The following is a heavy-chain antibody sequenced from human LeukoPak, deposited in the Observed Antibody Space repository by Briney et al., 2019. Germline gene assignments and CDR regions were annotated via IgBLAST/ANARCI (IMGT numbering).Heavy chain of an antibody. Sequence: PGGSLRLSCVASGFPFSSYWMTWVRQAPGKGLEWVANIKQDGSKKSYVDSVKGRFTISRDNAKNSLYLQMNSLRDEDTAVYYCATSGNYYLKYWGQGTLVTVSS. CDR1: GFPFSSYW. J-gene: IGHJ4*02. CDR3: ATSGNYYLKY. D-gene: IGHD1-26*01. CDR2: IKQDGSKK. V-gene: IGHV3-7*01.